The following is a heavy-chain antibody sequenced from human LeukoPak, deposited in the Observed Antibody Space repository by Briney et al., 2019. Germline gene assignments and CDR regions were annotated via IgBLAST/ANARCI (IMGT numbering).Heavy chain of an antibody. CDR3: ARERVVYSSSRGWFDP. J-gene: IGHJ5*02. Sequence: PSETLSLTCTVSGGSISSGGYYWSWIRQHPGKGLEWIGYIYYSGSTYYNPSLKSRVTISVDTSKNQFSLKLSSVTAADTAVYYCARERVVYSSSRGWFDPWGQGTLVTVSS. V-gene: IGHV4-31*03. CDR2: IYYSGST. D-gene: IGHD6-13*01. CDR1: GGSISSGGYY.